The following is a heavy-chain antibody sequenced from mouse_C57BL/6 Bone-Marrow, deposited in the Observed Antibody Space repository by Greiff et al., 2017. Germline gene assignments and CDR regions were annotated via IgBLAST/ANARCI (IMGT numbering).Heavy chain of an antibody. Sequence: VQLQQSGPGLVKPSQSLSLTCSVTGFSITSGYYWNWIRQFPGNKLEWMGYISYDGSNNYNPSPTNRISITRDSSKNQFFLKLNAVTTEDTATYYCANYYSNYCWYFDVWGTGTTVTVSS. V-gene: IGHV3-6*01. CDR3: ANYYSNYCWYFDV. CDR1: GFSITSGYY. D-gene: IGHD2-5*01. J-gene: IGHJ1*03. CDR2: ISYDGSN.